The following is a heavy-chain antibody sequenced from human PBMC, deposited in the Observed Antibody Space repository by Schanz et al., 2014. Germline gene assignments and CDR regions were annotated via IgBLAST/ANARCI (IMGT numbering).Heavy chain of an antibody. CDR1: GASISSSNW. CDR3: ARDTTWRLDL. CDR2: IYHSGNT. D-gene: IGHD1-1*01. J-gene: IGHJ2*01. Sequence: QVQLQESGPGLVKPSGTLSLTCAVSGASISSSNWWSWVRQPPGKGLEWIGEIYHSGNTNYNASLKSRVTISVDKSNNQFSLTLTSLTAADTAVYYCARDTTWRLDLWGRGTLVTVSS. V-gene: IGHV4-4*02.